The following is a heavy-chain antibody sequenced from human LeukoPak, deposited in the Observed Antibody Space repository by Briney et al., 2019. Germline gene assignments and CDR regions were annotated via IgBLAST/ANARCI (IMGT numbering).Heavy chain of an antibody. J-gene: IGHJ4*02. CDR2: IRSKANSYAT. D-gene: IGHD1-26*01. CDR3: TSSIVGATQIDY. Sequence: GGSLRLSCAPSGFTFSGSAMHWVRQASGKGLEWVGRIRSKANSYATAYAASVKGRFTISRDDSKNTAYLQMNSLKTEDTAVYYCTSSIVGATQIDYWGQGTLVTVSS. V-gene: IGHV3-73*01. CDR1: GFTFSGSA.